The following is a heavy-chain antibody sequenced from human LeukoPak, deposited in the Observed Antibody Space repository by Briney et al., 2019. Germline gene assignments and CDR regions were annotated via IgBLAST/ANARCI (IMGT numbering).Heavy chain of an antibody. CDR2: IYYSGSA. D-gene: IGHD3-10*01. Sequence: SETLSLTCTVSGGSISSYYWSWIRQPPGKGLEWIGYIYYSGSANYNPSLKSRVTISVDTSKNQFSLKLSSVTAADTAVYYCARGGRYMDVWGKGTTVTVSS. CDR1: GGSISSYY. CDR3: ARGGRYMDV. J-gene: IGHJ6*03. V-gene: IGHV4-59*01.